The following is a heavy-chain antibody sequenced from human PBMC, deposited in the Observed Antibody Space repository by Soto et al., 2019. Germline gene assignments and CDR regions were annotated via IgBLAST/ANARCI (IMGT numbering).Heavy chain of an antibody. CDR3: AHMHNWNDPARFDP. CDR1: GFSLSTSGVG. CDR2: IYWNDDK. V-gene: IGHV2-5*01. D-gene: IGHD1-20*01. J-gene: IGHJ5*02. Sequence: SGPTLVNPTQTLTLTCTFSGFSLSTSGVGVGWIRQPPGKALEWLALIYWNDDKRYSPSLKSRLTITKDTSKNQVVLTMTNMDPVDTATYYCAHMHNWNDPARFDPWGQGTLVTV.